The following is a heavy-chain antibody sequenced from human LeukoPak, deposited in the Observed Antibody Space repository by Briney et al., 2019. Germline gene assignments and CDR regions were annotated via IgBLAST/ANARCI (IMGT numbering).Heavy chain of an antibody. J-gene: IGHJ4*02. D-gene: IGHD4/OR15-4a*01. CDR3: ARAPLWRYYFDY. CDR2: INHSGST. V-gene: IGHV4-34*01. Sequence: SETLSLTCAVYGGSFSGYYWSWIRQPPGNGLEWIGEINHSGSTNYNPSLKSRVTISVDTSKNQFSLKLSSVTAADTAVYYCARAPLWRYYFDYWGQGTLVTVSS. CDR1: GGSFSGYY.